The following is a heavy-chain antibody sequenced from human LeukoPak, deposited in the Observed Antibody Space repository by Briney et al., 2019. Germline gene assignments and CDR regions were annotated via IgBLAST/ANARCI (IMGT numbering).Heavy chain of an antibody. D-gene: IGHD4-17*01. CDR3: ARSYGDYLNFDY. CDR1: GGSMSTYY. V-gene: IGHV4-59*01. Sequence: TSETLSLTCSVSGGSMSTYYWSWIRQPPGKGLEWIGYIYYSGSTNCNPSLKSRVTMSVDTSKNQFSLNLTSVTAADTAMYYCARSYGDYLNFDYWGQGILVTVSS. CDR2: IYYSGST. J-gene: IGHJ4*02.